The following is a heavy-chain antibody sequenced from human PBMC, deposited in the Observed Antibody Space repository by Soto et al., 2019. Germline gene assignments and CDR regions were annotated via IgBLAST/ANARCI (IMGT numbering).Heavy chain of an antibody. J-gene: IGHJ3*02. D-gene: IGHD4-17*01. CDR2: ISYDGSNT. CDR1: GFTFSSYG. CDR3: AKEHEYGYSHAFDI. V-gene: IGHV3-30*18. Sequence: GGSLRLSCAASGFTFSSYGMHWVRQAPGKGLEWVALISYDGSNTYYADSVKGRFTMSRDNSKNTLYLQMNSLRAEDTAVYYCAKEHEYGYSHAFDIWGQGTMVTVSS.